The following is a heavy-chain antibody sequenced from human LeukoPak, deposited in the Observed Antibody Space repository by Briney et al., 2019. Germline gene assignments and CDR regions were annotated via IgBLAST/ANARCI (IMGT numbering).Heavy chain of an antibody. CDR3: ARAAGYCTNGVCYNIDY. V-gene: IGHV1-2*02. J-gene: IGHJ4*02. D-gene: IGHD2-8*01. CDR2: INPNSGGT. Sequence: ASVKVSCKASGYTFTGYYMHWVRQAPGQGLEWMGWINPNSGGTNYAQKFQGRVTMTRDTSTSTAYMGLSRLRSDDTAVYYCARAAGYCTNGVCYNIDYWGQGTLVTVSS. CDR1: GYTFTGYY.